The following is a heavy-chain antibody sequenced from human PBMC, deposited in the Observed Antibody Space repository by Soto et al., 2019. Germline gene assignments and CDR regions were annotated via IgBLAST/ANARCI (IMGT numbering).Heavy chain of an antibody. CDR2: ISYSSGNI. J-gene: IGHJ4*02. Sequence: GGSLRLSCKASGFTFSSYSMNWVRQAPGKGLEWVSYISYSSGNIYYAASARGRFTISRDNAENSVYLEMDSLRAEDTALYYCARDVDADFRTDFDYWGRGTLVTVSS. D-gene: IGHD4-17*01. CDR1: GFTFSSYS. CDR3: ARDVDADFRTDFDY. V-gene: IGHV3-48*04.